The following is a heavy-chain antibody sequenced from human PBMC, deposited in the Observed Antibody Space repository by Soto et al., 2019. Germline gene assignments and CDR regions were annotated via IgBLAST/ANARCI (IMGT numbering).Heavy chain of an antibody. D-gene: IGHD3-3*01. Sequence: ASVKVSCKASGYTFTSYGSSWVRQAPGQGLEWMGWISAYNGNTNYAQKLQGRVTMTTDTSTSTAYMELRSLRSDDTAVYYCARGRFRYALNPEGAFDIWGQGTMVTVSS. V-gene: IGHV1-18*01. CDR3: ARGRFRYALNPEGAFDI. CDR2: ISAYNGNT. CDR1: GYTFTSYG. J-gene: IGHJ3*02.